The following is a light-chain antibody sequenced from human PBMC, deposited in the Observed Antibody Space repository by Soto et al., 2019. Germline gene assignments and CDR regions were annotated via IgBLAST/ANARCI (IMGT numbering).Light chain of an antibody. CDR2: EVN. CDR3: CSYAGSSTYV. CDR1: SSDVGSYNL. J-gene: IGLJ1*01. Sequence: QSVLTHPASVSGSPGQSIPISCTGTSSDVGSYNLVSWYQQYPGKAPKLMISEVNKRPSGVSNRFSGSKSGNTASLTISGLQAEDEADYYCCSYAGSSTYVFGTGTKVTVL. V-gene: IGLV2-23*02.